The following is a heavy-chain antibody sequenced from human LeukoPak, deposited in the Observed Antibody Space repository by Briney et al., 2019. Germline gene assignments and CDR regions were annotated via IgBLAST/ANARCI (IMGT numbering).Heavy chain of an antibody. CDR2: INPNNGDT. Sequence: GASVKVSCKASGYTFTGYYMHWVRQAPGQGLEWMGWINPNNGDTHYAQKFQGTVTMTRDTSISTAYMELRSLRSDDTAVYYCARDRGYCSGGSCRGMSLDIWGQGTMVTVSS. CDR3: ARDRGYCSGGSCRGMSLDI. D-gene: IGHD2-15*01. J-gene: IGHJ3*02. V-gene: IGHV1-2*02. CDR1: GYTFTGYY.